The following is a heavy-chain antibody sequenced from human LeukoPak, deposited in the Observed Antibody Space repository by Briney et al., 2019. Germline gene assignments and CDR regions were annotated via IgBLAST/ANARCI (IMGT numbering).Heavy chain of an antibody. D-gene: IGHD6-19*01. CDR1: GFTFSRYA. CDR2: ISYNGVNK. J-gene: IGHJ4*02. CDR3: ASPTAVAGYRERDS. V-gene: IGHV3-30-3*01. Sequence: GGSLRLSCAASGFTFSRYAMHWVRQAPGKGLEWVAFISYNGVNKNYADSVKGRFTISRDNSKNTLYLQLNSLRPDDTAVFYCASPTAVAGYRERDSWGQGTLVTVSS.